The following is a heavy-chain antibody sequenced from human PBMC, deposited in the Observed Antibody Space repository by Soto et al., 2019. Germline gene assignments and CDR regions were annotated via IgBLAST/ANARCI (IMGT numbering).Heavy chain of an antibody. CDR1: GFSFRDYY. V-gene: IGHV3-11*01. J-gene: IGHJ6*02. CDR2: ISSSGKTI. Sequence: QVQLVESGGGLVKPGGSLRVSCAASGFSFRDYYMSWIRQAPGQGLEWVSYISSSGKTIYHADSVKGRFTISRDNAKHSLNLHMNSLRYEDTAVYYCAGGRTLFNGMDVWGQGNTVTVSS. CDR3: AGGRTLFNGMDV.